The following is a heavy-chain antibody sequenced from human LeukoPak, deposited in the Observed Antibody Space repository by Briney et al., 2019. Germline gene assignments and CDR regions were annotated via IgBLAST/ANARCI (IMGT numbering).Heavy chain of an antibody. CDR2: IYYSGNT. CDR3: ARGYQKVIGAY. J-gene: IGHJ4*02. Sequence: SETLSLTCTVSGGSVSSGSYHWNWIRQPPGKGLESILYIYYSGNTYYHPTLKSRVTISADTSKNQFTLKVSSVTAADTAVYYCARGYQKVIGAYWGQGTLVTVSS. D-gene: IGHD2-2*01. V-gene: IGHV4-61*01. CDR1: GGSVSSGSYH.